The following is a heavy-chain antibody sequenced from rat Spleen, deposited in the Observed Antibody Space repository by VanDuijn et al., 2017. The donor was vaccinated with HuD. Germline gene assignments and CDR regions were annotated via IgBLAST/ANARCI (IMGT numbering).Heavy chain of an antibody. J-gene: IGHJ2*01. V-gene: IGHV5-29*01. Sequence: EVQLVESDGGLVQSGRSLKLSCAASGFTFSDYGLAWVRQAPTKGLEWVATISYADTSGHSGTYYRDSVKGRFTISRDNEKSTLSLQMDSLRSEDTATYYCARRHYGYTDYFDYWGQGVMVTVSS. CDR1: GFTFSDYG. D-gene: IGHD1-9*01. CDR2: ISYADTSGHSGT. CDR3: ARRHYGYTDYFDY.